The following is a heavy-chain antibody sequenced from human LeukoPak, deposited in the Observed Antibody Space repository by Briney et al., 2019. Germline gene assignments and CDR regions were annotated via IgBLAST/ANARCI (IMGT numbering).Heavy chain of an antibody. J-gene: IGHJ4*02. CDR1: GFTFSSYA. CDR2: ISGSGGST. D-gene: IGHD2-2*02. Sequence: GGSLRLSCATSGFTFSSYAMSWVRQAPGKGLEWVSAISGSGGSTYYADSVKGRFTISRDNSKNTLYLQMNSLRAEDTAVYYCAKALYLYGYFDYWGQGTLVTVSS. CDR3: AKALYLYGYFDY. V-gene: IGHV3-23*01.